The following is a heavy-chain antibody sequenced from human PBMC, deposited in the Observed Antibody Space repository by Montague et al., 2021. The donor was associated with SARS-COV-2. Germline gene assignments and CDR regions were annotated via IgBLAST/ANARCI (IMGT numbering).Heavy chain of an antibody. D-gene: IGHD4-23*01. V-gene: IGHV4-39*01. Sequence: SETLSLTCTVSGGSVSSRSYYWCWIRQPPGKGLEWIGSIYYSGSTHYNPSLKSRVTISVDTSKNQFSRKLSSVTAADTAVYYCARRGDYGGPRFDYWGQGTLVSVSS. CDR1: GGSVSSRSYY. J-gene: IGHJ4*02. CDR2: IYYSGST. CDR3: ARRGDYGGPRFDY.